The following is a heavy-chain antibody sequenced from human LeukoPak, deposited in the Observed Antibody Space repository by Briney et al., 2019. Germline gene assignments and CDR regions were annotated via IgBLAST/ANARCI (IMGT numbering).Heavy chain of an antibody. J-gene: IGHJ5*02. Sequence: SETLSLTCTVSGGSISSGSYYWSWIRQPAGKGLEWIGRIYTSGSTNYNPSLKSRVTISVDTSKNQFSLKLSSVTAADTAAYYCARDRGYGDYAQFDPWGQGTLVTVSS. CDR2: IYTSGST. CDR3: ARDRGYGDYAQFDP. CDR1: GGSISSGSYY. D-gene: IGHD4-17*01. V-gene: IGHV4-61*02.